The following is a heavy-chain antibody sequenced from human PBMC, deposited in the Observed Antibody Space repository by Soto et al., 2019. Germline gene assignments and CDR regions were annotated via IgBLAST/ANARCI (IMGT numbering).Heavy chain of an antibody. CDR2: VHFDGSTT. J-gene: IGHJ6*02. CDR1: GFNFSAFW. V-gene: IGHV3-74*01. D-gene: IGHD3-22*01. CDR3: ARHYYERGPGYYRDYGMDV. Sequence: EVQLMESGGGFVQPGGSLRLSCAASGFNFSAFWMRWVRQAPGTGLVWVSRVHFDGSTTAYADSVRGRFTISRDNAKKILYLQMESLRVEDTAVYYCARHYYERGPGYYRDYGMDVWGPGTTVTVS.